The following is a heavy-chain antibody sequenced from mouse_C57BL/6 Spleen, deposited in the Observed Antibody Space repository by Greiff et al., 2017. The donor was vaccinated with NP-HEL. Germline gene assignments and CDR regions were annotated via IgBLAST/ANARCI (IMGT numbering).Heavy chain of an antibody. J-gene: IGHJ1*03. V-gene: IGHV1-64*01. D-gene: IGHD2-4*01. Sequence: VKLMESGAELVKPGASVKLSCKASGYTFTSYWMHWVKQRPGQGLEWIGMIHPNSGSTNYNEKFKSKATLTVDKSSSTAYMQLSSLTSEDSAVYYCARSDYESFDVWGTGTTVTVSS. CDR2: IHPNSGST. CDR1: GYTFTSYW. CDR3: ARSDYESFDV.